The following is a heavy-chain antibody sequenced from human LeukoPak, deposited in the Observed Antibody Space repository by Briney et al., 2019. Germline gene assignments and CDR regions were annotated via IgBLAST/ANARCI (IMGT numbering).Heavy chain of an antibody. CDR3: AKIAVRGVIINYFDY. Sequence: GGSLRLSCTVSGFTVSSNSMSWVRQAPGKGLEWVSAISGSGGSTYYADSVKGRFTISRDNSKNTLYLRMNSLRAEDTAVYYCAKIAVRGVIINYFDYWGQGTLVTVSS. J-gene: IGHJ4*02. D-gene: IGHD3-10*01. CDR2: ISGSGGST. CDR1: GFTVSSNS. V-gene: IGHV3-23*01.